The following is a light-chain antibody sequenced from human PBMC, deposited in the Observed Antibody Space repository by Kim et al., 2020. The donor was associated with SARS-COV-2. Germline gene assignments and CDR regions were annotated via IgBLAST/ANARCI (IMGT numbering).Light chain of an antibody. Sequence: QSVLTQPPSVSGTPGQNVTISCSGSTSNIGSYYVFWYQQLPGTAPKLLIYRNNQRPSGVPDRFSGSKSAPSASLAISGLRSGDEAEYYCATWDASLSGVVFGGGTKVPVL. J-gene: IGLJ2*01. CDR1: TSNIGSYY. V-gene: IGLV1-47*01. CDR2: RNN. CDR3: ATWDASLSGVV.